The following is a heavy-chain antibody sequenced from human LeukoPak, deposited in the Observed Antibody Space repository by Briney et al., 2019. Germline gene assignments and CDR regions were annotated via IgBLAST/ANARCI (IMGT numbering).Heavy chain of an antibody. V-gene: IGHV3-74*01. CDR2: INCDGSAI. J-gene: IGHJ3*02. CDR3: ARVDYGDYVAAVDI. CDR1: GFTFSNNW. D-gene: IGHD4-17*01. Sequence: GGSLRLSCAASGFTFSNNWMHWVRQTPGKGLVWVSRINCDGSAISYASSVKGRSTISRDYAKNTLYLQMNSLRAEDTAVYHCARVDYGDYVAAVDIWGRGTMVTVFS.